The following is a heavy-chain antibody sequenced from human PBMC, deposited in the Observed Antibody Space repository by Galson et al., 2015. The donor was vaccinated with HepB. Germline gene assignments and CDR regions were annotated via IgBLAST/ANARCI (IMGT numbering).Heavy chain of an antibody. CDR1: GFTFSSYW. CDR3: TRYYDFWSGAPLDDF. CDR2: IKPDGSEK. Sequence: SLRLSCAASGFTFSSYWMTWVRQAPGKGLEWVANIKPDGSEKSYLDSVKGRFTISRDNAEKSLYLQMNSLRVEDTAIYYCTRYYDFWSGAPLDDFWGQGTLVTVSS. V-gene: IGHV3-7*03. J-gene: IGHJ4*02. D-gene: IGHD3-3*01.